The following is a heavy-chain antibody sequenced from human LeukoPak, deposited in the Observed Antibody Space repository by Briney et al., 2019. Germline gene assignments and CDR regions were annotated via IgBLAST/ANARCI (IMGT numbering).Heavy chain of an antibody. CDR2: IWYDGSNK. D-gene: IGHD3-22*01. CDR3: AKDSLRDYYDSSGYYGY. V-gene: IGHV3-33*06. J-gene: IGHJ4*02. Sequence: GRSLRLSCAASGFTFSSYGMHWARQAPGKGLEWVAVIWYDGSNKYYADSVKGRFTISRDNSKNTLYLQMNSLRAEDTAVYYCAKDSLRDYYDSSGYYGYWGQGTLVTVSS. CDR1: GFTFSSYG.